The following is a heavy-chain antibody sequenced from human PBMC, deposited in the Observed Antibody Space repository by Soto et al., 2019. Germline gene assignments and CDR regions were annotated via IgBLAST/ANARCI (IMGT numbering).Heavy chain of an antibody. D-gene: IGHD1-1*01. CDR3: ASGYGGEGYGAGTYCAY. V-gene: IGHV3-66*01. Sequence: EVLLVQSGGGLVQPGGSLRLSCAPSGLSVTSNYMAWVRQAPGKGLEWVSVIYSGSTTHHADSVKGRFTISRDSSSNTLYLQMSSVRVEDTALYYCASGYGGEGYGAGTYCAYLGQGSLVTVSS. J-gene: IGHJ4*02. CDR1: GLSVTSNY. CDR2: IYSGSTT.